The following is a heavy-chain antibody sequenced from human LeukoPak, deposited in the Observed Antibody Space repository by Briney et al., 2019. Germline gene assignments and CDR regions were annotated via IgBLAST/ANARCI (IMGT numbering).Heavy chain of an antibody. CDR3: ARGQATYYYDSSGYYSFDY. CDR2: IIPIFGTA. J-gene: IGHJ4*02. V-gene: IGHV1-69*13. D-gene: IGHD3-22*01. CDR1: GGTFSSYA. Sequence: ASVKVSCKASGGTFSSYAISWVRQAPGQGLEWMGGIIPIFGTANYAQKFQGRVTITADESTNTAYMELSSLRSEDTAVYYCARGQATYYYDSSGYYSFDYWGQGTLVTVSS.